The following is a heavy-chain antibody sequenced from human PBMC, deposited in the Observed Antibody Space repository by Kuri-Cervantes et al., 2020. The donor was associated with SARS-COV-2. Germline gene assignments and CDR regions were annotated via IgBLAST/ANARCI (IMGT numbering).Heavy chain of an antibody. CDR3: ARSPGDGDYDPFDY. D-gene: IGHD4-17*01. V-gene: IGHV3-21*01. Sequence: SCKASGFTFSSYSMNWVRQAPGKGLEWVSSSSSSSSYIYYADSVKGRFTISRDNAKNSLYLQMNSLRAEDTAVYYCARSPGDGDYDPFDYWGQGTLVTVSS. CDR1: GFTFSSYS. CDR2: SSSSSSYI. J-gene: IGHJ4*02.